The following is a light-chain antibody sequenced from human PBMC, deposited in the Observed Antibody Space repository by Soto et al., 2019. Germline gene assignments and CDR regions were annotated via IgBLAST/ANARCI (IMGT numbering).Light chain of an antibody. V-gene: IGKV3-20*01. CDR1: QTVSSNY. Sequence: EIVLTQSPGTLSLSPGERATLSCRASQTVSSNYLAWYQQKPGQAPRLLIHDASSRATGIPDRFSGSGSGTDFALTISRLEPEELAVYYCQQYGTSPRITFGGGTKVEIK. CDR3: QQYGTSPRIT. J-gene: IGKJ4*01. CDR2: DAS.